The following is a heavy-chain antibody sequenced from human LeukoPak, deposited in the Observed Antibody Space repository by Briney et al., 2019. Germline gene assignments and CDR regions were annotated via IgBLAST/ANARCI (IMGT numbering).Heavy chain of an antibody. D-gene: IGHD2-15*01. Sequence: SSVKVSCKASGYTFTGYYMHWVRQAPGQGLEWMGRINPNSGGTNYAQKFQGRVIMTSDTSISTAYMELSRLRSDDTAVYYCARDRPPSWSTDYWGQGTLVTVSP. CDR3: ARDRPPSWSTDY. V-gene: IGHV1-2*06. CDR1: GYTFTGYY. J-gene: IGHJ4*02. CDR2: INPNSGGT.